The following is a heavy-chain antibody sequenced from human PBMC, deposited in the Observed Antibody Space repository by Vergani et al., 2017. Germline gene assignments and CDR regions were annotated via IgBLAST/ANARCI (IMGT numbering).Heavy chain of an antibody. V-gene: IGHV3-20*04. CDR3: AKDGKYGSGSPFDY. CDR1: GFTFGDYD. D-gene: IGHD3-10*01. CDR2: VKWNGDSS. J-gene: IGHJ4*02. Sequence: EVQLVESGGGVVRPGGSLRLSCAASGFTFGDYDMNWVRQAPGKGLEWVSRVKWNGDSSVYADSVKGRFTISRDNAKNSLYLQMTSLRAEDTAVYYCAKDGKYGSGSPFDYWGQGTLVTVSS.